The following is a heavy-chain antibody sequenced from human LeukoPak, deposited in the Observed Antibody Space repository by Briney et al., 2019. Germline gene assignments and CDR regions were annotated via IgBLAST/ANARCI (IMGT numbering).Heavy chain of an antibody. Sequence: GGSLRLSCAASGFTFSSYSMNWVRQAPGEGLEWVSSISSSSSYIYYVDSVKGRFTISRDNAKNSLYLQMNSLRAEDTAVYCCARDPNIVVVPAASNWFDPWGQGTLVTVSS. D-gene: IGHD2-2*01. V-gene: IGHV3-21*01. CDR1: GFTFSSYS. CDR3: ARDPNIVVVPAASNWFDP. J-gene: IGHJ5*02. CDR2: ISSSSSYI.